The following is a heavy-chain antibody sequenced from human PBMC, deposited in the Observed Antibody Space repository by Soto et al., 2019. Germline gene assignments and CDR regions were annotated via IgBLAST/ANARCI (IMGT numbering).Heavy chain of an antibody. V-gene: IGHV3-21*01. D-gene: IGHD3-16*01. CDR2: ISAGSLFI. CDR1: GFTFSAYN. J-gene: IGHJ4*02. Sequence: PGGSLRLSCAGSGFTFSAYNINWVRQAPGKGLEWVSSISAGSLFIYQPDSMKGRFTISRDDARNSVYLHMSGLTAEDTAVYYCARSPGVGVRGAYWGQGTLVTVSS. CDR3: ARSPGVGVRGAY.